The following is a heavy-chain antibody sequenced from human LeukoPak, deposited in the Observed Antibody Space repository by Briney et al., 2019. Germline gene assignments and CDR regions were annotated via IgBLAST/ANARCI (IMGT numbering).Heavy chain of an antibody. CDR1: GLTFSSYA. V-gene: IGHV3-23*01. Sequence: PGGSLRLSCAASGLTFSSYAMSWVRQAPGKGLEWVSVISGSGGSTYYADSVKGRFTISRDNSKKMMYLQMNNLRAEDTALYYCARQKDIVVVVTTTGSFDYWGQGTLVTVSS. J-gene: IGHJ4*02. CDR2: ISGSGGST. D-gene: IGHD2-15*01. CDR3: ARQKDIVVVVTTTGSFDY.